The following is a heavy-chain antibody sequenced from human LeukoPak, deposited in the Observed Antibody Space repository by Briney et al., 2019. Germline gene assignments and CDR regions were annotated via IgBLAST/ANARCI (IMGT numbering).Heavy chain of an antibody. Sequence: QPGGSLRPSCVASGFTFSTYWMHWVRQAPGKGLLWVSRLSGDGSSTAYADSLKGRFTISRDNAKHTLYLQMNSLRAEDTAVYFCARASTTVPNLLDNWGQGTLVTVSS. CDR2: LSGDGSST. J-gene: IGHJ4*02. CDR3: ARASTTVPNLLDN. D-gene: IGHD4-17*01. V-gene: IGHV3-74*03. CDR1: GFTFSTYW.